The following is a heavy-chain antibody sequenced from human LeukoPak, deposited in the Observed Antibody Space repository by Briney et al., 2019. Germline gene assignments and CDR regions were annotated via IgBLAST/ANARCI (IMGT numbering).Heavy chain of an antibody. CDR3: ARESYYDTNTQDF. V-gene: IGHV3-30-3*01. CDR2: ISNDGSNT. Sequence: HPGGSLGLSCAASGFSFSRYPMHWVRQAPGKGLEWVAFISNDGSNTYYADSMKGRFTISRDNSKSTLYLQINNLRTEDTAIYFCARESYYDTNTQDFWGQGTLVTVSS. CDR1: GFSFSRYP. J-gene: IGHJ4*02. D-gene: IGHD3-22*01.